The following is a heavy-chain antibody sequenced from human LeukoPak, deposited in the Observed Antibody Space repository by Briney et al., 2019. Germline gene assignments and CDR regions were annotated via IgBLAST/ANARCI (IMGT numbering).Heavy chain of an antibody. V-gene: IGHV4-39*07. Sequence: SETLSLTCTVSGGFFRSSSYYSGWIRQPPGKGLEWIGCIYYTGSTYYNRSLMSRGTISVDTSNNQCSLKLSSVTAADTAVYYCARRYSGYDWGDDYYYYMDVWGKGTTVTVSS. CDR2: IYYTGST. CDR3: ARRYSGYDWGDDYYYYMDV. J-gene: IGHJ6*03. D-gene: IGHD5-12*01. CDR1: GGFFRSSSYY.